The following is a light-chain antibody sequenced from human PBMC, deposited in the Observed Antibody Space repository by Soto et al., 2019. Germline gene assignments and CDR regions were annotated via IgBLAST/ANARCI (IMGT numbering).Light chain of an antibody. V-gene: IGKV1-12*01. CDR3: QQSNSFPHT. Sequence: DIPMTQSPSSVSASVGDRVTITCRASQGISSWLAWYQQKPGKAPKLLIYAASNLQSGVPSRFSGRGSGTDLTLTSSNLEPEDFATYYCQQSNSFPHTFGGGTKVEIK. CDR1: QGISSW. J-gene: IGKJ4*01. CDR2: AAS.